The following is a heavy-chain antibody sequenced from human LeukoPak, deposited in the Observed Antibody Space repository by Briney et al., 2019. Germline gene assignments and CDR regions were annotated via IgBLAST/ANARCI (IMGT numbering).Heavy chain of an antibody. CDR3: ARLDSSGWYGGPYFDY. V-gene: IGHV4-39*01. J-gene: IGHJ4*02. CDR2: IYYSGST. Sequence: KPSETLSLTCTVSGGSISSSSYYWGWIRQPPGKGLEWIGSIYYSGSTYYNPSLKSRVTISVDTSKNQFSLKLSSVTAADTAVYYCARLDSSGWYGGPYFDYWGQGTLVTVSS. CDR1: GGSISSSSYY. D-gene: IGHD6-19*01.